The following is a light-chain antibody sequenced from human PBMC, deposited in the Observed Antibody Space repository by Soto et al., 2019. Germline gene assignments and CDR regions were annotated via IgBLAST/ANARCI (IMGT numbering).Light chain of an antibody. CDR2: GAS. CDR1: QGIANF. Sequence: IQLTQSPSSLSASVGDRVTISCRASQGIANFLAWYKQKPGKAPKLLIYGASTLHSGVPSRFSGSGSGTDFTLNISSLRPEDFATYYCHQHNSFPIPFGPGTKVDIK. CDR3: HQHNSFPIP. V-gene: IGKV1-9*01. J-gene: IGKJ3*01.